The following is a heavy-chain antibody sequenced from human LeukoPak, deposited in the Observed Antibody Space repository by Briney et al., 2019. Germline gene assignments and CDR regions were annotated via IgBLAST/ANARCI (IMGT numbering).Heavy chain of an antibody. D-gene: IGHD6-19*01. CDR2: IYYSGST. CDR3: ARGDAVAGFGY. Sequence: PSETLSLTCTVSGGSISSYYWSWIRRPPGKGLEWIGYIYYSGSTNYNPSLKSRVTISVDTSKNQFSLKLSSVTAADTAVYYCARGDAVAGFGYWGQGTLVTVSS. V-gene: IGHV4-59*01. CDR1: GGSISSYY. J-gene: IGHJ4*02.